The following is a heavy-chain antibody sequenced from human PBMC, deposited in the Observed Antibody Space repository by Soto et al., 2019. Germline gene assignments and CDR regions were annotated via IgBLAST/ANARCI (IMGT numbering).Heavy chain of an antibody. CDR2: ITSSSDYK. CDR1: GFTFSIYD. CDR3: ARDGVGGVVVPADC. V-gene: IGHV3-21*01. D-gene: IGHD2-21*02. J-gene: IGHJ4*02. Sequence: EVQLVETGGGLVKPGGSLRLSCAASGFTFSIYDMNWVRQAPGKGLEWVSSITSSSDYKRYADSVKGRFIISKDNCKKPLYLQMNSLRVDDTAGCYCARDGVGGVVVPADCWGQGTLVTVSS.